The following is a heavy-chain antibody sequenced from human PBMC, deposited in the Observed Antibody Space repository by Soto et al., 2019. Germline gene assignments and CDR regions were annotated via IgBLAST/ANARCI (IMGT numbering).Heavy chain of an antibody. CDR2: ISTNGDST. V-gene: IGHV3-64*01. CDR3: AREGISRPRYVFDY. Sequence: EGQLVESGGGLVQPGGSLRLSCAASGFTFGSYPMHWVRQAPGKGVEYVSAISTNGDSTFYTNSVKGRFTISRDTSKNRLYLQMGSLRAEDMGVYYCAREGISRPRYVFDYWGQGTMVSDSS. J-gene: IGHJ4*02. CDR1: GFTFGSYP. D-gene: IGHD3-16*01.